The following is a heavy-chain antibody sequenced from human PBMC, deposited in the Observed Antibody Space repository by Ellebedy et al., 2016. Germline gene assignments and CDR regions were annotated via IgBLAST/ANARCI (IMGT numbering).Heavy chain of an antibody. CDR2: ISGNPQFL. J-gene: IGHJ4*02. CDR3: VTERGEAGLLSFFDY. CDR1: GFTFSTRR. V-gene: IGHV3-21*06. Sequence: GGSLRLSCAASGFTFSTRRMNWLRQAPGKGLEWVLSISGNPQFLEYTDSVRGRFTISRDNAKNVLFLQVDSLRAEETAVYYWVTERGEAGLLSFFDYWGPGTLVTVST. D-gene: IGHD2/OR15-2a*01.